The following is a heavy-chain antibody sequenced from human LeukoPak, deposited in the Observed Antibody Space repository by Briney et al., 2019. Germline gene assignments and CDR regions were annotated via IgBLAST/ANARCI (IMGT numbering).Heavy chain of an antibody. CDR2: IDISSSST. Sequence: GGSLRLSCAASGFTFSDYTMNWVRQAPGKGLEWISYIDISSSSTYYADSVKGRFTISRDNAKNSLYLQMSSLRAEDAAVYYCARDPGGSYPSDYWGQGTLVTVSS. J-gene: IGHJ4*02. V-gene: IGHV3-48*01. CDR3: ARDPGGSYPSDY. D-gene: IGHD1-26*01. CDR1: GFTFSDYT.